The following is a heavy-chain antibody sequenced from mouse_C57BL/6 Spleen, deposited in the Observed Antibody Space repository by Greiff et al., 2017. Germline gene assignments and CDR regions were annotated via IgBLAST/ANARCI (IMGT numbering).Heavy chain of an antibody. Sequence: VQLKESGPELVKPGASVKISCKASGYSFTDYNMNWVKQSNGKSLEWIGVINPNYGTTSYNQKFKGKATLTVDQSSSTAYMQLNSLTSEYSAVYYCARGKLGRMYFAYWVQGTTLTVSS. V-gene: IGHV1-39*01. CDR2: INPNYGTT. CDR3: ARGKLGRMYFAY. D-gene: IGHD4-1*01. J-gene: IGHJ2*01. CDR1: GYSFTDYN.